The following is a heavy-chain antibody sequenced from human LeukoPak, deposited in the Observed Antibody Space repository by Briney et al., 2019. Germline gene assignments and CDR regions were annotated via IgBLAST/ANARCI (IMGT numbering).Heavy chain of an antibody. CDR2: ISSSGSTI. CDR1: GFTFSDYY. D-gene: IGHD5-24*01. Sequence: PGGSLRLSCAASGFTFSDYYMSWIRQAPGKGLEWVSYISSSGSTIYYADSVKGRFTISRDNAKNSLYLQMNSLRAEDTAVYYCARDGVEMATMAEGNWFDPWGQGTLVTVSS. J-gene: IGHJ5*02. CDR3: ARDGVEMATMAEGNWFDP. V-gene: IGHV3-11*01.